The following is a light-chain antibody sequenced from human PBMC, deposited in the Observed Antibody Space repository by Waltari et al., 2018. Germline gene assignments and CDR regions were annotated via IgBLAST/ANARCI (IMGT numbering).Light chain of an antibody. J-gene: IGLJ2*01. CDR1: NIGSKS. CDR3: QVWDSSSDHPNVV. V-gene: IGLV3-21*02. CDR2: DDS. Sequence: SYVLTQPPSVSVAPGQTARITCGGNNIGSKSVHWYQQKPGQAPVLVVYDDSDRPSGCPERFSGSNPGNTATLTISRVEAGDEADYYCQVWDSSSDHPNVVFGGGTKLTVL.